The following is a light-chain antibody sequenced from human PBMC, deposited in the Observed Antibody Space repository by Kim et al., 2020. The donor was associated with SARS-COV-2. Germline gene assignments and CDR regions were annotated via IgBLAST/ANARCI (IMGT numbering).Light chain of an antibody. CDR2: DAS. V-gene: IGKV3-11*01. J-gene: IGKJ4*01. CDR3: QQRSNWPLT. CDR1: QSISTY. Sequence: SLSPGERATLTCRASQSISTYRAWYQQKPGQAPSLVIYDASTTATGLPARFSGSGSGTDFTLTISSLEPDDVAVYYCQQRSNWPLTFGGGTKLEI.